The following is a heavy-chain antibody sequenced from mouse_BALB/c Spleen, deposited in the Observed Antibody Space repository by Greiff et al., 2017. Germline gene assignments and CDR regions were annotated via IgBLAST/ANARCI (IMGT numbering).Heavy chain of an antibody. CDR2: ISYSGST. Sequence: EVKLVESGPGLVKPSQSLSLTCTVTGYSITSDYAWNWIRQFPGNKLEWMGYISYSGSTSYNPSLKSRISITRDTSKNQFFLQLNSVTTEAAATYYWARQYGNYVAYWGQGTLVTVSA. J-gene: IGHJ3*01. CDR1: GYSITSDYA. V-gene: IGHV3-2*02. CDR3: ARQYGNYVAY. D-gene: IGHD2-10*02.